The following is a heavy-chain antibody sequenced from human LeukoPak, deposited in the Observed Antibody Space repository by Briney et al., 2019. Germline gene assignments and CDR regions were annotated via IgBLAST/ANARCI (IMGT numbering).Heavy chain of an antibody. CDR3: ARGGARYDDDSSGYYFDH. D-gene: IGHD3-22*01. V-gene: IGHV3-66*01. J-gene: IGHJ4*02. Sequence: GGSLRLSCAVSGFTVSSNYMSWVRHAPGKGLEWVSVIYSGGSTYYADSVKGRFTITRDNSKNTLYLQMNSLRAEDTAVYYCARGGARYDDDSSGYYFDHWAQGTLVTVSS. CDR1: GFTVSSNY. CDR2: IYSGGST.